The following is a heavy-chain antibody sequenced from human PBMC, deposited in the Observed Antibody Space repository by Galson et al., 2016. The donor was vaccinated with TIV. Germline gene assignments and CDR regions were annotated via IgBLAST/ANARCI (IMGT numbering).Heavy chain of an antibody. CDR3: ARPPYCGGDCYKYDY. D-gene: IGHD2-21*01. Sequence: SVKVSCKASGYTFTHHALHWVRQAPGQSLEWMGCINAGNGYTKYSQKFQGRLTITRDTSASTAYMELSSLRSDDTAVYYCARPPYCGGDCYKYDYWGQGTLVTVSS. V-gene: IGHV1-3*01. CDR1: GYTFTHHA. CDR2: INAGNGYT. J-gene: IGHJ4*02.